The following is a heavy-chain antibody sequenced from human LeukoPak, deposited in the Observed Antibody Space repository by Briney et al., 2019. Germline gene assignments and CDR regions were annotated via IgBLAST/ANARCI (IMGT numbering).Heavy chain of an antibody. CDR3: ARKSKRFGVVIIPVGWFDP. D-gene: IGHD3-3*01. CDR1: GGSISGYY. J-gene: IGHJ5*02. CDR2: IYTSGST. Sequence: PSETLSLTCTVSGGSISGYYWSWIRQPAGKGLEWIGRIYTSGSTNYNPSLKSRVTMSVDTSKNQFSLKLSSVTAADTAVYYCARKSKRFGVVIIPVGWFDPWGQGTLVTVSS. V-gene: IGHV4-4*07.